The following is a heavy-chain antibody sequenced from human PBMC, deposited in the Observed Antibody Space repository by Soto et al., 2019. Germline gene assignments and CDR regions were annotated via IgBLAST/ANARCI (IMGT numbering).Heavy chain of an antibody. J-gene: IGHJ6*02. V-gene: IGHV3-23*01. CDR1: GFTFSRYA. Sequence: EVQLLESGGGLVQPGGSLRLSCAASGFTFSRYAMSWVRQAPGKGLEWVSTISGSGGSTYYADSVKGRFTTSRDNSKKTLYLQMNSLRAEDTAVYYCAKERCEGYGMDVWGQGTTVTVSS. CDR3: AKERCEGYGMDV. D-gene: IGHD2-8*01. CDR2: ISGSGGST.